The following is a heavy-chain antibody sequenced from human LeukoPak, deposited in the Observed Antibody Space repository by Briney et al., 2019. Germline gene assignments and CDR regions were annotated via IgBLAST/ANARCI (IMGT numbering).Heavy chain of an antibody. CDR2: ISAYNGNT. J-gene: IGHJ5*02. V-gene: IGHV1-18*01. CDR3: ARDGSDQWLISGFDP. CDR1: GYTFTSYG. Sequence: ASVKVSCKASGYTFTSYGISWVRQAPGQGLEWMGWISAYNGNTNYAQKLQGRVTMTTDTSTSTAYMELRSLRSDDTAVYYCARDGSDQWLISGFDPWGQGTLVTVSS. D-gene: IGHD6-19*01.